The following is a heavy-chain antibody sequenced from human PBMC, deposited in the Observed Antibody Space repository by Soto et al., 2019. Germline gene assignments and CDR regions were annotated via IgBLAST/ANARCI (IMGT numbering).Heavy chain of an antibody. J-gene: IGHJ3*02. D-gene: IGHD3-22*01. V-gene: IGHV4-31*03. Sequence: SETLSLTCTVSGGSISSGGYYWSWIRQHPGKGLEWIGYIYYSGSTYYNPSLKSRVTISVDTSKNQFSLKLSSVTAADTAVYYCARYYDSSGNFDIWGQGTMVTVSS. CDR3: ARYYDSSGNFDI. CDR2: IYYSGST. CDR1: GGSISSGGYY.